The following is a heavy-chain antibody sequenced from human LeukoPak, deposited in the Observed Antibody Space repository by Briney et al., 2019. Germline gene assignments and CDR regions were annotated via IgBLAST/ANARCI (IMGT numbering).Heavy chain of an antibody. Sequence: QSGGSLRLSCEASGFTFSTYAMTWVLQASGKGLEWVSSISAGGGGTSNADSVKGRFTISRDNSKNTLYLQMNSLTAEDTAVYYCAKRSRTEYYFDSWGQGTLVTVSS. V-gene: IGHV3-23*01. CDR3: AKRSRTEYYFDS. CDR1: GFTFSTYA. CDR2: ISAGGGGT. J-gene: IGHJ4*02.